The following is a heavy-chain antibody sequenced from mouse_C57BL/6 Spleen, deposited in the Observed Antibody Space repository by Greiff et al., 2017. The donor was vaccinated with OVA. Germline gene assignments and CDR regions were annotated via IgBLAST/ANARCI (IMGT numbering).Heavy chain of an antibody. CDR3: ARGKLDYYAMDY. CDR2: IDPSDSET. J-gene: IGHJ4*01. V-gene: IGHV1-52*01. CDR1: GYAFSSSW. Sequence: VQLQQSGPELVKPGASVKISCKASGYAFSSSWMNWVKQRPIQGLEWIGNIDPSDSETHYNQKFKDKATLTVDKSSSTAYMQLSSLTSEDSAVYYCARGKLDYYAMDYWGQGTSVTVSS.